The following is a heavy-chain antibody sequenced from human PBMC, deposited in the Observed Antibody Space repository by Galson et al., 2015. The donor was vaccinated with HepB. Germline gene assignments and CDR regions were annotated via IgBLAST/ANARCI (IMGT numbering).Heavy chain of an antibody. Sequence: SETLSLTCTVSGGSINSSNYYWVWIRQSPGKGLEWIGSMHYSGSTYQNPSLKSRVTISIDTSKNQFSLKLSSVTAADTAIYYCARGSEDNYGSFDYWGQGTLVTVSS. CDR1: GGSINSSNYY. J-gene: IGHJ4*02. D-gene: IGHD3-10*01. V-gene: IGHV4-39*07. CDR3: ARGSEDNYGSFDY. CDR2: MHYSGST.